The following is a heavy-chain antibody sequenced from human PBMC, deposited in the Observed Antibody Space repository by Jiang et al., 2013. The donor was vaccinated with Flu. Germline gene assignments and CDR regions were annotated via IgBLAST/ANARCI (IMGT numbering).Heavy chain of an antibody. CDR1: GGTFSSYA. Sequence: SGAEVKKPGSSVKVSCKASGGTFSSYAFSWVRQAPGQGLEWMGGIIPIFGTSNYAQKFQGRVTITADESADESTSTAYMELSSLRSEDTAVYYCARGRGYGDYDFDYWGQGTLVTVSS. CDR3: ARGRGYGDYDFDY. J-gene: IGHJ4*02. CDR2: IIPIFGTS. D-gene: IGHD4-17*01. V-gene: IGHV1-69*01.